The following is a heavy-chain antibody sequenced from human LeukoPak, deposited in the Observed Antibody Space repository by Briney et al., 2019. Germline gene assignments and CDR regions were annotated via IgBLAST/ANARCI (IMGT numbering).Heavy chain of an antibody. V-gene: IGHV4-61*02. D-gene: IGHD4-11*01. CDR1: GGSISSGSYY. CDR3: ARKTTVIHPLTNAFDI. Sequence: SETLSLTCTVSGGSISSGSYYWSWIRQPAGKGLEWIGRIYTTGSTNSNPSLKSRVTISVDTSKNQFSLKLSSVTAADTAVYYCARKTTVIHPLTNAFDIWGQGTMVTVSS. J-gene: IGHJ3*02. CDR2: IYTTGST.